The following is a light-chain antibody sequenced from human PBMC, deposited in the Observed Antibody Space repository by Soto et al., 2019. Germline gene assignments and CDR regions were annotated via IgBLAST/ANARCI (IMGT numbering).Light chain of an antibody. Sequence: QAVVTQPPSESGAPGQRVTISCTGSSSNIGAGYDVHWYQQLPGTAPKLLIYGNSNRPSGVPDRFSGSKSGTSASLAITGLQAEDEADYYCQSYDSSLSGSMVFGTGTKLTVL. J-gene: IGLJ1*01. CDR1: SSNIGAGYD. CDR2: GNS. V-gene: IGLV1-40*01. CDR3: QSYDSSLSGSMV.